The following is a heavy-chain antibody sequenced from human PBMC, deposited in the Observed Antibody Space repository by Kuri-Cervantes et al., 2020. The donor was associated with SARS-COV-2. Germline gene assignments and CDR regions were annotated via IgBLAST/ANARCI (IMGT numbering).Heavy chain of an antibody. V-gene: IGHV3-23*01. CDR2: ISGSGGST. CDR3: ARSGVSAATGYYYYYMDV. CDR1: GFTFSSYA. D-gene: IGHD1-14*01. J-gene: IGHJ6*03. Sequence: GESLKISCAASGFTFSSYAMSWVRQAPGKGLEWVSAISGSGGSTYYADSVEGRFTISRDNSKNTLYLQMNSLRAEDTAVYYCARSGVSAATGYYYYYMDVWGKGTTVTVSS.